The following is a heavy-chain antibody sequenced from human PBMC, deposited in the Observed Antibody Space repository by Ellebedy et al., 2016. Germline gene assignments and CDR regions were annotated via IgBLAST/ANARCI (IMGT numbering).Heavy chain of an antibody. CDR3: ARVPPGEWLLSKNIDY. V-gene: IGHV3-30*03. D-gene: IGHD3-3*01. CDR1: GFTFSSYG. CDR2: ISYDGSNK. Sequence: GESLKISCAASGFTFSSYGMHWVRQAPGKGLEWVAVISYDGSNKYYADSVKGRFTISRDNSKNTLYLQMNSLRAEDTAVYYCARVPPGEWLLSKNIDYWGQGTLVTVSS. J-gene: IGHJ4*02.